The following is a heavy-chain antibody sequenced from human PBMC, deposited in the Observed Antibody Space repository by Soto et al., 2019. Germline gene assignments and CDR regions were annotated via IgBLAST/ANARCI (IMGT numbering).Heavy chain of an antibody. CDR3: AASYGSGYRAFDY. CDR1: GDTFSFYT. Sequence: QVQLVQSGAEVRKPGSSVKVSCKASGDTFSFYTINWVRQAPGLGLEWMGRVNPIVSMSNYAQKFQGSVTITADKSTNTAYMQLSSLSSEDTAIYYCAASYGSGYRAFDYWGQGALVTVSS. V-gene: IGHV1-69*02. CDR2: VNPIVSMS. J-gene: IGHJ4*02. D-gene: IGHD3-10*01.